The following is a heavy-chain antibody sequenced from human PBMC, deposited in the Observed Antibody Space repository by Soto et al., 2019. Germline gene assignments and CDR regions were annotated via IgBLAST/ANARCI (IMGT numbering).Heavy chain of an antibody. CDR2: INHSGNT. CDR1: GASLSDNY. CDR3: ARGRGEFDA. Sequence: SETLSLTCAVYGASLSDNYCNWLRQPPGKGLEWIGEINHSGNTNYNPSLRSRVTISIDTSKHQLSLNLRSVSAADTAVYYCARGRGEFDASGQGTPVSVPS. J-gene: IGHJ5*02. D-gene: IGHD2-21*01. V-gene: IGHV4-34*01.